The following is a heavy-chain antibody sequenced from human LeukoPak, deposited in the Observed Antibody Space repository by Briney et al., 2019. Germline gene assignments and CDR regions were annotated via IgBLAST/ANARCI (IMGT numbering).Heavy chain of an antibody. CDR3: ARDTGMYYDFWSGYYPYYYYYMDV. Sequence: PGGSLRLSCAASGFTVSSNYMSWVRQAPGKGLGWVSAFYSGGGTYSADSGRGRFSISRDNSKNTLYLQMNSLRAEDTAVYYCARDTGMYYDFWSGYYPYYYYYMDVWGKGTTVTVSS. CDR1: GFTVSSNY. CDR2: FYSGGGT. V-gene: IGHV3-53*01. J-gene: IGHJ6*03. D-gene: IGHD3-3*01.